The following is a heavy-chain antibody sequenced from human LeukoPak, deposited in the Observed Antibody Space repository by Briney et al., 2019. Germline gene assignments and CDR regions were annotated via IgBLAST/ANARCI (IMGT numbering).Heavy chain of an antibody. D-gene: IGHD3-9*01. J-gene: IGHJ3*02. CDR1: GFTFSSYW. CDR3: ARGTYYDILTGHDAFDI. Sequence: GGSLRLSCAASGFTFSSYWMSWVRQAPGKGLEWVANIKQDGSEKYYVDSVKGRFTISRDNAKNSLYLQMNSLRAEDTAVYYCARGTYYDILTGHDAFDIWGQGTMVTVSS. CDR2: IKQDGSEK. V-gene: IGHV3-7*04.